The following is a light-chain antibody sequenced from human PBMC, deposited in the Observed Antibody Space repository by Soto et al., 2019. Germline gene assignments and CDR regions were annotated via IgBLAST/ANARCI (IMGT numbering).Light chain of an antibody. V-gene: IGLV2-8*01. CDR3: CSYTSSSTLL. CDR1: SSDVGGYNF. CDR2: EVT. J-gene: IGLJ2*01. Sequence: QSVLTQPPSASGSPGQSVTISCTGTSSDVGGYNFVSWYQQHPGKAPKFMIYEVTKRPSGVPDRFSGSKSGNTASLTISGLQAEDEADYYCCSYTSSSTLLFGGGTKLTVL.